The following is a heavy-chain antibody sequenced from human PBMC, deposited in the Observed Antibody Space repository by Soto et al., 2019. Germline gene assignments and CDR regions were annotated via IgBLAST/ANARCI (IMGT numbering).Heavy chain of an antibody. V-gene: IGHV3-30*18. CDR2: ISYDGSNK. J-gene: IGHJ4*02. CDR3: AKDLSPYCSGGSCYTNFDY. D-gene: IGHD2-15*01. Sequence: QVQLVESGGGVVQPGRSLRLSCAASGFTFSSYGMHWVRQAPGKGLEWVAVISYDGSNKYYADSVKGRFTISRDNSENTLYLQMNSLRADDTAVYYCAKDLSPYCSGGSCYTNFDYWGQGTLVTVSS. CDR1: GFTFSSYG.